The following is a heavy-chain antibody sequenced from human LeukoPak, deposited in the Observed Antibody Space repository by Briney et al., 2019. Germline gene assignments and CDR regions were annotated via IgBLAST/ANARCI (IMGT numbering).Heavy chain of an antibody. CDR3: ARQTGSGLFTLP. CDR2: IYHSGST. Sequence: SETLSLTCTVSGYSISTGYYWGWIRQPPGKGLEWIGSIYHSGSTYYNPSLKSRVTISIDTSKNQISLRLTSVTATDTAMYYCARQTGSGLFTLPGGQGTLVTVSS. CDR1: GYSISTGYY. V-gene: IGHV4-38-2*02. D-gene: IGHD3/OR15-3a*01. J-gene: IGHJ4*02.